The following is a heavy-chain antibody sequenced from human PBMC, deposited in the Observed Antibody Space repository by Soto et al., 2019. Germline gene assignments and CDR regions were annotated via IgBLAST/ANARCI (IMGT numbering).Heavy chain of an antibody. Sequence: QVQLAESGGGVVQPGRSLRLSCAASGFTFSKYGMHWVRQAPGKGLEWVAVIWHDGSKKYYVDSVKGRFTISRDSSKNTRDLQMDSLRAEDTAVYYCARVNKGDGLDYWGQGTLVTVSS. D-gene: IGHD2-21*02. V-gene: IGHV3-33*01. CDR2: IWHDGSKK. CDR3: ARVNKGDGLDY. CDR1: GFTFSKYG. J-gene: IGHJ4*02.